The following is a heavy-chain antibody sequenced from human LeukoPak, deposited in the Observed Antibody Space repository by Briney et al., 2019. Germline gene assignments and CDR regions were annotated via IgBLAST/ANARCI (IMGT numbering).Heavy chain of an antibody. CDR1: GFIFSSNW. CDR3: ARSTGRLYIAAAGTFDY. Sequence: GGSLRLSCAASGFIFSSNWMSWVRQAPGKGLEWVANIKQDGSEIYYVDSVKGRFTISRDNAKNSLYLQMNSLRAEDTAVYYCARSTGRLYIAAAGTFDYWGQGTLVTVSS. CDR2: IKQDGSEI. V-gene: IGHV3-7*01. D-gene: IGHD6-13*01. J-gene: IGHJ4*02.